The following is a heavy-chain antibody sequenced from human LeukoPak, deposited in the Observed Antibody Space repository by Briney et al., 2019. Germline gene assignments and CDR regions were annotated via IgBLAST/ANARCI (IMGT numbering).Heavy chain of an antibody. CDR3: ARGAHYDILTGYLKAFDI. J-gene: IGHJ3*02. CDR1: GGSISSGGYS. CDR2: IYHSGST. D-gene: IGHD3-9*01. Sequence: PSGTLSLTCAVSGGSISSGGYSWSWIRQPPGKGLEWIGYIYHSGSTYYNPSLKSRVTISVDRSKNQFSLKLSSVTAADTAVYYCARGAHYDILTGYLKAFDIWGQGTMVTVSS. V-gene: IGHV4-30-2*01.